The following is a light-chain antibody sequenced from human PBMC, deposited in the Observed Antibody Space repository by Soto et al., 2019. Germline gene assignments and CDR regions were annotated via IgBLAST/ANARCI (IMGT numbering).Light chain of an antibody. V-gene: IGKV3-11*01. CDR2: DAS. CDR1: QSVSGC. Sequence: EIVLTQSPATLSLSPGERATLSCRASQSVSGCLAWYQQKPGQAPRLLIFDASNRATGIPARFSGSGSGTDFTLTISSLEPEDFAVYYCQQRSNWPWTFGQGTKVDI. CDR3: QQRSNWPWT. J-gene: IGKJ1*01.